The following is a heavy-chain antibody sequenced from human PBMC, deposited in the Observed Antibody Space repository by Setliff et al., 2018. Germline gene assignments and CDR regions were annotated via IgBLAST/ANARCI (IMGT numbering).Heavy chain of an antibody. CDR3: ARGGMAAAGRKGVFEH. Sequence: ASVKVSCKASGYSFSAYYMHWVRQAPGQGPEWMGIINTGGGSASYAEKFEGRVPMTSDTSARKVYMEVNILRSDDTATYYCARGGMAAAGRKGVFEHWGQGTLVTVSS. CDR1: GYSFSAYY. CDR2: INTGGGSA. V-gene: IGHV1-46*01. D-gene: IGHD6-13*01. J-gene: IGHJ4*02.